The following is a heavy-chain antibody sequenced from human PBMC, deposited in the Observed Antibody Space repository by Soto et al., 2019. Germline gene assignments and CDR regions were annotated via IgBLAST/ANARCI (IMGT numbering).Heavy chain of an antibody. CDR2: IYHSGGT. D-gene: IGHD2-21*01. CDR1: GGSISSGGYS. V-gene: IGHV4-30-2*01. J-gene: IGHJ5*02. CDR3: ARIPSP. Sequence: QLQLQESGSGLVKPSQTLSLTCAVSGGSISSGGYSWSWIRQPPGKGLEWIGYIYHSGGTDYNPSPKSRVTISVDRSKNQFSLKLSPVTVADTAVYDCARIPSPWGQGSLVTVCS.